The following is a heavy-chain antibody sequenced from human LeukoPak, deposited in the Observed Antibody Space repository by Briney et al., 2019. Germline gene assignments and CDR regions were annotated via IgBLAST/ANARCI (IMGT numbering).Heavy chain of an antibody. CDR2: MNPNSGNT. V-gene: IGHV1-8*01. CDR3: ARGVDILTGSDWFDP. CDR1: GYTFTSYD. Sequence: ASVRVSCKASGYTFTSYDINWVRQATGQGLEWMGWMNPNSGNTGYAQKFQGRVTITRSTSISTAYMELSSLRSEDTAVYYCARGVDILTGSDWFDPWGQGTLVTVSS. J-gene: IGHJ5*02. D-gene: IGHD3-9*01.